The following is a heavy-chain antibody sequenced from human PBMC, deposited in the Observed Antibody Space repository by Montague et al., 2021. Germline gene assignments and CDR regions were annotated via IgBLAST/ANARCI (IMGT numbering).Heavy chain of an antibody. Sequence: SETLSLTCAVSRSLINSYYYWGWLRHPGGRGQWWMEIVPHGTRTYYNPSLKSRVTISVNTSNNHFSLQLTSVTAADTAMYYCARGSDRYYYMDIWGKGTTITVSS. CDR3: ARGSDRYYYMDI. CDR2: VPHGTRT. J-gene: IGHJ6*03. D-gene: IGHD1-26*01. V-gene: IGHV4-38-2*01. CDR1: RSLINSYYY.